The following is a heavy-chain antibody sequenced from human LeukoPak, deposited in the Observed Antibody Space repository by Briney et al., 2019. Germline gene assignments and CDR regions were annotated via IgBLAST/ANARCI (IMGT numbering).Heavy chain of an antibody. J-gene: IGHJ6*03. CDR1: GFTFSSYW. CDR3: ARDFRMTTVVRAEPTYYYYYYMDV. Sequence: YPGGSLRLSCAASGFTFSSYWMSWVRQAPGKGLEWVANIKQDGSEKYYVDSVKGRFTISRDNAKNSLYLQMNSLRAEDTAVYYCARDFRMTTVVRAEPTYYYYYYMDVWGEGTTVTVSS. D-gene: IGHD4-23*01. CDR2: IKQDGSEK. V-gene: IGHV3-7*01.